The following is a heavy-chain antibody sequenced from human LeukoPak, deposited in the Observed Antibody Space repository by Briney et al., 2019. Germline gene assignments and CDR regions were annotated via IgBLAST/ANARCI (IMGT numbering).Heavy chain of an antibody. V-gene: IGHV1-69*05. Sequence: SVKVSCKASGYTFTSYYMHWVRQAPGQGLEWMGGIIPIFGTANYAQKFQGRVTITTDESTSTAYMELSSLRSEDTAVYYCARGQVVPAAIGLMGAFDIWGQGTMVTVSS. D-gene: IGHD2-2*01. CDR1: GYTFTSYY. CDR2: IIPIFGTA. CDR3: ARGQVVPAAIGLMGAFDI. J-gene: IGHJ3*02.